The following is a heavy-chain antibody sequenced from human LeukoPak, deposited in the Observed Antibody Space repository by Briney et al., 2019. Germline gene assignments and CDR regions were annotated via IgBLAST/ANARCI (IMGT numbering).Heavy chain of an antibody. J-gene: IGHJ4*02. Sequence: GGSLRLFCATSGFNFDRYTIHWVRQAPGKGLEWVSLAGWAGSTTFYSDSVRGRFTISRDSGRKSVYLQMNSLTTDDTAFYFCAKELDTMFFDYWGQGALVTVSS. D-gene: IGHD3-10*02. CDR3: AKELDTMFFDY. CDR1: GFNFDRYT. CDR2: AGWAGSTT. V-gene: IGHV3-43*01.